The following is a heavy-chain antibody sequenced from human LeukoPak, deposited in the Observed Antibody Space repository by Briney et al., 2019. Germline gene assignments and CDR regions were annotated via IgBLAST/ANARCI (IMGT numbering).Heavy chain of an antibody. J-gene: IGHJ6*03. V-gene: IGHV1-2*02. Sequence: EASVKVSCKASGYTFTTYGISWVRQAPGQGLEWMGWINPNSGGTNYAQKFQGRVTMTRDTSISTAYMELSRLRSDDTAVYYCARDGRGDRRIPDFDPRFRPYYYYYMDVWGKGTTVTVSS. CDR3: ARDGRGDRRIPDFDPRFRPYYYYYMDV. D-gene: IGHD3-9*01. CDR2: INPNSGGT. CDR1: GYTFTTYG.